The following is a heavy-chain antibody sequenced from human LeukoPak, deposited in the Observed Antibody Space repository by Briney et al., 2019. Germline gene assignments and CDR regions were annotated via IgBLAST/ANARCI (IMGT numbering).Heavy chain of an antibody. Sequence: SETLSLTCTVSGGSISSYYWSWIRQPPGRGLEWIGYIHTSGSTNYSPSLKSRVSISVDTSGNHFSLKLSSVTAADTAVYFCARLTRLSTSPDRYYFDYWGQGTLVTVSS. D-gene: IGHD6-6*01. CDR3: ARLTRLSTSPDRYYFDY. CDR1: GGSISSYY. CDR2: IHTSGST. J-gene: IGHJ4*02. V-gene: IGHV4-4*09.